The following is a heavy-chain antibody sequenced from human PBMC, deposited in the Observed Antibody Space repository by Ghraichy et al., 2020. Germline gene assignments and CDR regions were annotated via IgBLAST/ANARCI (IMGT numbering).Heavy chain of an antibody. V-gene: IGHV1-18*01. CDR1: GYTFTSYG. D-gene: IGHD6-13*01. CDR3: ARTPGTIAAAGCVDY. J-gene: IGHJ4*02. Sequence: ASVKVSCKASGYTFTSYGISWVRQAPGQGLEWMGWISAYNGNTNYAQKLQGRVTMTTDTSTSTAYMELRSLRSDDTAVYYCARTPGTIAAAGCVDYWGQGTLVTVSS. CDR2: ISAYNGNT.